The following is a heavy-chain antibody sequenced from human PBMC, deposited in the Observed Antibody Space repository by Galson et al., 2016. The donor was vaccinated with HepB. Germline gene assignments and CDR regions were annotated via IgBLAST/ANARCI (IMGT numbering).Heavy chain of an antibody. CDR1: GGSVSGKY. D-gene: IGHD1-26*01. V-gene: IGHV3-66*01. CDR2: IFSGDAT. CDR3: AGDRPRYFFWSGSYAGFDY. J-gene: IGHJ4*02. Sequence: SLRLSCAASGGSVSGKYMSWARQAPGKGLEWVSAIFSGDATSYCDSVKGRFTISRDNAKNSLYLQMNSLGAEDAALYYFAGDRPRYFFWSGSYAGFDYWGQGTLVTVSS.